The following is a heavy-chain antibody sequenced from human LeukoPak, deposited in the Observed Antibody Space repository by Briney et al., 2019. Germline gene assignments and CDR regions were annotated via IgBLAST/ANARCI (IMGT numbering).Heavy chain of an antibody. J-gene: IGHJ4*02. CDR2: ISWNSGSI. D-gene: IGHD1-1*01. Sequence: GGSLRLSCAASEFTFSSYAMHWVRHAPGQGLEWVSGISWNSGSIGYADSVKGRFTISRDNAKNSLYLQMNSLRAEDTAIYYCAKDRATGYHYFDFWGQGTLVTVSS. CDR3: AKDRATGYHYFDF. V-gene: IGHV3-9*01. CDR1: EFTFSSYA.